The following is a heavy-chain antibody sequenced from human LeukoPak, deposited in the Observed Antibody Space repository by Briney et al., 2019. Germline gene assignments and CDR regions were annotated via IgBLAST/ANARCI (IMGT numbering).Heavy chain of an antibody. CDR2: FDPEDGET. D-gene: IGHD5-24*01. V-gene: IGHV1-24*01. CDR3: ATLTIDGYNPHFDY. J-gene: IGHJ4*02. Sequence: ASVKFSCKVSGDSVTELSIHWVRQATGKGLEWMGGFDPEDGETTYAQKFQGRASMTEDTSRDTAYMELSSLRSEDTAVYYCATLTIDGYNPHFDYWGQGTLVTVSS. CDR1: GDSVTELS.